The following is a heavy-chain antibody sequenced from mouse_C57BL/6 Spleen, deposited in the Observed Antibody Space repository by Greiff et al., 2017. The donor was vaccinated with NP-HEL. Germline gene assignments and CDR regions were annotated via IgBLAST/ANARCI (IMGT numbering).Heavy chain of an antibody. Sequence: QVQLQQPGAELVKPGASVKMSCKASGYTFTSYWITWVKQRPGQGLEWIGDIYPGSGSTNYNEKFKSKATLTVDTSSSTAYMQRSSLTSEDSAVYYCARGRLRRSAMDYWGQGTSVTVSS. J-gene: IGHJ4*01. CDR3: ARGRLRRSAMDY. CDR1: GYTFTSYW. D-gene: IGHD2-4*01. CDR2: IYPGSGST. V-gene: IGHV1-55*01.